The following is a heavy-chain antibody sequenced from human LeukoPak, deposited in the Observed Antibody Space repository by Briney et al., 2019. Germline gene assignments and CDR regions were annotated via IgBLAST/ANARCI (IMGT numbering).Heavy chain of an antibody. V-gene: IGHV3-53*01. D-gene: IGHD1-7*01. J-gene: IGHJ4*02. Sequence: PGGSLRLSCAASGFTVSSNYMSWVRQAPGKGLEWVSVFYSGGSTYYADSVKGRFTLSRDNAKNSLYLEMNSLRAEDTAVYYCASQQTRGGTRQSDWGQGTLVIVSS. CDR1: GFTVSSNY. CDR3: ASQQTRGGTRQSD. CDR2: FYSGGST.